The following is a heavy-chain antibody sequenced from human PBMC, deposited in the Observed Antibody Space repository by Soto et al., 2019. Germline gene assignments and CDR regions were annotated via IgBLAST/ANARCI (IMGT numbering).Heavy chain of an antibody. J-gene: IGHJ6*03. CDR3: GRARFLGGVIVGDYYYYYMDV. CDR2: IYHSGST. CDR1: GGSFSGYY. D-gene: IGHD3-16*02. V-gene: IGHV4-34*01. Sequence: SETLSLTCAVYGGSFSGYYWSWIRQPPGKGLEWIGEIYHSGSTNYNPSLKSRVTISVDTSKKQFSLKLSSVTAPDTAVYYCGRARFLGGVIVGDYYYYYMDVWGKGTTVTVSS.